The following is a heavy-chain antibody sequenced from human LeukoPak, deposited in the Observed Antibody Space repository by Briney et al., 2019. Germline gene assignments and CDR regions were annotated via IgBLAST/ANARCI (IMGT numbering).Heavy chain of an antibody. CDR3: ARERRRYSSSWSFDY. CDR1: GFTFSSYG. Sequence: PGGSLRLSCAASGFTFSSYGMHWVRQAPGRGLEWVAVISYDGSNKYYADSVKGRFTIPRDNSKNTLYLQMNSLRAEDTAVYYCARERRRYSSSWSFDYWGQGTLVTVSS. J-gene: IGHJ4*02. D-gene: IGHD6-13*01. V-gene: IGHV3-30*03. CDR2: ISYDGSNK.